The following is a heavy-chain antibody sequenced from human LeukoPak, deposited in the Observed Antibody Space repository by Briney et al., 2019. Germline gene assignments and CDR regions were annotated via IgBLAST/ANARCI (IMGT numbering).Heavy chain of an antibody. CDR1: GGTFSSYA. CDR2: IIPIFGTA. CDR3: ARDRSSDSSGYYSFDY. Sequence: SVKVSCKASGGTFSSYAISWVRQAPGQGLEWMGGIIPIFGTANYAQKFQGRVTITADESTSTAYMELSSLRSEDTAVYYCARDRSSDSSGYYSFDYWGQGTLVTVSS. D-gene: IGHD3-22*01. V-gene: IGHV1-69*13. J-gene: IGHJ4*02.